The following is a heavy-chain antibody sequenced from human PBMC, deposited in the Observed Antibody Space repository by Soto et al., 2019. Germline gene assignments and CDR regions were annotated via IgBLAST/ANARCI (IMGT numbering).Heavy chain of an antibody. D-gene: IGHD3-3*01. V-gene: IGHV3-11*06. CDR1: GFTFSDYY. Sequence: RRLSCAASGFTFSDYYMSWIRQAPGKGLEWVSYISSSSSYTNYADSVKGRFTISRDNAKNSLYLQMNSLRAEDTAVYYCARGPLFWSGYYTHFDYWGQGTLVTVSS. CDR3: ARGPLFWSGYYTHFDY. J-gene: IGHJ4*02. CDR2: ISSSSSYT.